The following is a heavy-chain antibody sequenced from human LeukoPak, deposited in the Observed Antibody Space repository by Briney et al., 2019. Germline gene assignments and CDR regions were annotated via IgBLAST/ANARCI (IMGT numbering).Heavy chain of an antibody. J-gene: IGHJ4*02. Sequence: ASVKVSCKASGYTFSDYFMHWVRQAPGQGLEWMGWISAYNGNTNYAQKLQGRVTMTTDTSTSTAYMELRSLRSDDTAVYYCARTGDDFWSGYVVDYWGQGTLVTVSS. CDR3: ARTGDDFWSGYVVDY. CDR1: GYTFSDYF. V-gene: IGHV1-18*04. CDR2: ISAYNGNT. D-gene: IGHD3-3*01.